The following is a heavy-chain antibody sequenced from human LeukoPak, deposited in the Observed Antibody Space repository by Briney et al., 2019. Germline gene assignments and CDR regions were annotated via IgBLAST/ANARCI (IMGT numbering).Heavy chain of an antibody. CDR2: INHSGST. V-gene: IGHV4-34*01. CDR1: GGSFSGYY. D-gene: IGHD3-3*01. CDR3: AREQRVTIFGVVTRNQTMDVADY. Sequence: SETLSLTCAVYGGSFSGYYWSWIRQPPGKGLEWIGEINHSGSTNYNPSLKSRVTISVDRSKNQFSLRLSSVTAADTAVYYCAREQRVTIFGVVTRNQTMDVADYWGQGTLVTVSS. J-gene: IGHJ4*02.